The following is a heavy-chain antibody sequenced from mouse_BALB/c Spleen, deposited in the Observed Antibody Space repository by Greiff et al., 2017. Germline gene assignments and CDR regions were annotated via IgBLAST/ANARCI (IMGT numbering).Heavy chain of an antibody. V-gene: IGHV5-6-3*01. CDR2: INSNGGST. CDR3: AREDGRIWFAY. CDR1: GFTFSSYG. Sequence: DVKLVESGGGLVQPGGSLKLSCAASGFTFSSYGMSWVRQTPDKRLELVATINSNGGSTYYPDSVKGRFTISRDNAKNTLYLQMSSLKSEDTAMYYCAREDGRIWFAYWGQGTLVTVSA. J-gene: IGHJ3*01.